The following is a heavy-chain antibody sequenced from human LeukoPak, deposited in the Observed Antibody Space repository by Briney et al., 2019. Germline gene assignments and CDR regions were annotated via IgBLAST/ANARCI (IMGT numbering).Heavy chain of an antibody. D-gene: IGHD4-17*01. CDR2: IYYTGST. V-gene: IGHV4-61*08. CDR1: GGSISSGGYY. Sequence: SETLSLTCTVSGGSISSGGYYWSWIRQHPGKGLEWIGYIYYTGSTNYNPSLKSRVTISVDTSKNQFSLKLSSVTAADTAVYYCARDTVTTRHWYFDLWGRGTLVTVSS. J-gene: IGHJ2*01. CDR3: ARDTVTTRHWYFDL.